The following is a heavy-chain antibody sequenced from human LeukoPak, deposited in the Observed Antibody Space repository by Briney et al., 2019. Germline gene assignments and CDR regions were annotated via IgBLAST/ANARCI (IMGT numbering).Heavy chain of an antibody. D-gene: IGHD1-7*01. CDR3: ARDNYYRYNWNYGGFDP. CDR1: GFTFSSYW. J-gene: IGHJ5*02. Sequence: GGSLRLSCAASGFTFSSYWMSWVRQAPGKGLEWVANIKQDGSEKYYVDSVKGRFTISRDNAKNSLYLQMNSLRAEDTAVYYCARDNYYRYNWNYGGFDPWGQGTLVTVSS. V-gene: IGHV3-7*01. CDR2: IKQDGSEK.